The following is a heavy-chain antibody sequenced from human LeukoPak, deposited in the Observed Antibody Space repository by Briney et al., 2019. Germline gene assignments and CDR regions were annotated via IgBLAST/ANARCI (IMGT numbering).Heavy chain of an antibody. D-gene: IGHD6-13*01. Sequence: PSGTLSLTCTVSGGSISSSSYYWGWIRQPPGKGQEWIGSIYYSGSTYYNPSLKSRVTISVDTSKNQFSLKLSSVTAADTAVYYCAIQYSSSWYRDFFDYWGQGTLVTVSS. CDR2: IYYSGST. V-gene: IGHV4-39*01. CDR1: GGSISSSSYY. CDR3: AIQYSSSWYRDFFDY. J-gene: IGHJ4*02.